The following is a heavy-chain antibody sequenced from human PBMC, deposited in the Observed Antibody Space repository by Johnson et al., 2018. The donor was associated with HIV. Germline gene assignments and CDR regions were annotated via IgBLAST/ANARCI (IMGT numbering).Heavy chain of an antibody. Sequence: MLLVESGGGLVQPGRSLRLSCAASGFTFDDYAMHWVRQAPGKGLEWVGRIKSKTDGGTTDYAAPVKGRFTISRDDSKNTLYLQMNSLRAEDTAVYYCARENWNYVLGAFDIWGQGTMVTVSS. CDR2: IKSKTDGGTT. J-gene: IGHJ3*02. V-gene: IGHV3-15*01. D-gene: IGHD1-7*01. CDR3: ARENWNYVLGAFDI. CDR1: GFTFDDYA.